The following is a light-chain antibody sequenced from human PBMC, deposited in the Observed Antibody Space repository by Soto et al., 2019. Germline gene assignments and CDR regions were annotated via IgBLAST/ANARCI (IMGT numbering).Light chain of an antibody. V-gene: IGKV3-20*01. Sequence: ENVLTQSPGTLSLSPGEEATLSCRASESVNNNYLAWYQQMPGQAPRLLIYAASSRATGIPDRFSGRGSGTDFTLTISRLEPEDFAVYYCQHFVNSLTWTFGQGTKVDIK. J-gene: IGKJ1*01. CDR1: ESVNNNY. CDR3: QHFVNSLTWT. CDR2: AAS.